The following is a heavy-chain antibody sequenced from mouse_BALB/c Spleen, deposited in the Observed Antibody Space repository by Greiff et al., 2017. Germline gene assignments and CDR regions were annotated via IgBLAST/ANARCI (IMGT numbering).Heavy chain of an antibody. Sequence: EVQLQQSGAELVRSGASVKLSCTASGFNIKDYYMHWVKQRPEQVLEWIGWIDPENGDTEYAPKFQGKATMTADTSSNTAYLQLSSLTSEDTAVYYCNAYSVSMDYWGQGTSVTVSS. CDR3: NAYSVSMDY. J-gene: IGHJ4*01. V-gene: IGHV14-4*02. CDR2: IDPENGDT. D-gene: IGHD2-12*01. CDR1: GFNIKDYY.